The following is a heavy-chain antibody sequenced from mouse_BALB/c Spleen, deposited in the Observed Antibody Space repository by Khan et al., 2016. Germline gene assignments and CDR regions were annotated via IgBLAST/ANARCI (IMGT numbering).Heavy chain of an antibody. J-gene: IGHJ1*01. CDR1: GYSITSGYY. V-gene: IGHV3-6*02. CDR3: AGNWEGWYFDV. CDR2: ISYDGSN. Sequence: EVQLQESGPGLVKPSQSLSLTCSVTGYSITSGYYWNWIRQFPGNKLEWMGYISYDGSNNYNPSLKNRISITRDTSKNKFFLKLNSVTTEDTATXYCAGNWEGWYFDVWGAGTTVTVSS. D-gene: IGHD4-1*01.